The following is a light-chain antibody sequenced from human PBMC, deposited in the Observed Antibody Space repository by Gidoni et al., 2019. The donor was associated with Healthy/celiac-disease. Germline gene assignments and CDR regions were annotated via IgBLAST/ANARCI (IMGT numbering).Light chain of an antibody. CDR3: SSYTSSSTLG. J-gene: IGLJ3*02. CDR1: SSDVGGYNY. V-gene: IGLV2-14*01. CDR2: EVS. Sequence: QSALTQPASVSGSPGQSITISCPGTSSDVGGYNYVSWYQQHPGKAPKLMIYEVSNRPSGVSTRFSGSKSGNTASLTISGLQAEDEADYYCSSYTSSSTLGFGGGTKLTVL.